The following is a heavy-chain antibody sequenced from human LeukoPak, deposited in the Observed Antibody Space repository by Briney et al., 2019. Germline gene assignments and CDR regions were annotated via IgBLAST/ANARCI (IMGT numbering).Heavy chain of an antibody. J-gene: IGHJ5*02. CDR2: INTNTGNP. CDR3: ARDRLTAVTNNNWFDP. CDR1: GYTFTSYA. Sequence: GASVKVSCKASGYTFTSYAMDWVRQAPGQGLEWMGWINTNTGNPTYARGFTGRFVFSLDTSVSTAYLQISSLKAEDTAVYYCARDRLTAVTNNNWFDPWGQGTLVTVSS. V-gene: IGHV7-4-1*02. D-gene: IGHD4-17*01.